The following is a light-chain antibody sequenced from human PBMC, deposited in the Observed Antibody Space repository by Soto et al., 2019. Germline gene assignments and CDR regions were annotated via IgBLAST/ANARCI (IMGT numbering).Light chain of an antibody. Sequence: EIVMTQSPATLSVTPGETATLSCRASQYIGSSLTWYQHHPGQAPRLLIYGTSTRATGIPARFSGSGSGTEFTLTISSLQSEDFAVYYCQQYNNWPRTFGQGTKVEIK. J-gene: IGKJ1*01. CDR2: GTS. CDR1: QYIGSS. CDR3: QQYNNWPRT. V-gene: IGKV3-15*01.